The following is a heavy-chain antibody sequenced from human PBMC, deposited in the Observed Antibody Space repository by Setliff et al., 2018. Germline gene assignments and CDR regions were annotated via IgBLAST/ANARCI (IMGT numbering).Heavy chain of an antibody. CDR1: GATFRSYS. CDR3: ARSPHYYDSSGYCYYFDF. D-gene: IGHD3-22*01. J-gene: IGHJ4*02. Sequence: SVKVSCKASGATFRSYSISWVRQAPGQGLEWMGGIIPKLGSADYAQRFQDGVTINADESTRTVYMELSRLRSQDTAIYYCARSPHYYDSSGYCYYFDFWGQGTQVTVSS. V-gene: IGHV1-69*13. CDR2: IIPKLGSA.